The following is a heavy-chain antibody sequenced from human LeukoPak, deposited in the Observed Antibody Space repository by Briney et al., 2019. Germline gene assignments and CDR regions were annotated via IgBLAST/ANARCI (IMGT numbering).Heavy chain of an antibody. J-gene: IGHJ6*03. D-gene: IGHD3-22*01. Sequence: ASVKVSCKASGYTFTSYGISWVRQAPGQGLEWMGWISAYNGNTNYAQKLQGRVTMTTDTSTNTAYMELRSLRSDDTAVYYCARIGGSSGWGYYYYYMDVWGKGTTVTVSS. CDR1: GYTFTSYG. CDR3: ARIGGSSGWGYYYYYMDV. CDR2: ISAYNGNT. V-gene: IGHV1-18*01.